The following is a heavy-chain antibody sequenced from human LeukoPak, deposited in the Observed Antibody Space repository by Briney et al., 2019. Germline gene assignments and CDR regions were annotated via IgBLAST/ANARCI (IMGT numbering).Heavy chain of an antibody. CDR3: ARVYPGYCSGGSCYQRYGIDV. CDR2: MNPNSGNT. CDR1: GYTFTSYD. D-gene: IGHD2-15*01. J-gene: IGHJ6*02. V-gene: IGHV1-8*01. Sequence: ASVKVSCKASGYTFTSYDINWVRQATGQGLEWMGWMNPNSGNTGYAQKFQGRVTMTRNTSISTAYMELSSLRSEDTAVYYCARVYPGYCSGGSCYQRYGIDVWGQGTTVTVSS.